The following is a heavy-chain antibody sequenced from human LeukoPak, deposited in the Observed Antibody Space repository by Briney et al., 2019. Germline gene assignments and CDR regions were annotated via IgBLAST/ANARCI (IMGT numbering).Heavy chain of an antibody. CDR1: GGSISSYY. V-gene: IGHV4-59*08. CDR3: ARGEGSGYYLDDAFDI. J-gene: IGHJ3*02. Sequence: LETLSLTCTVSGGSISSYYWSWIRQPPGKGLEWIGYIYYSGSTNYNPSLKSRVTISVDTSKNQFSLKLSSVTAADTAVYYCARGEGSGYYLDDAFDIWGQGTMVTVSS. D-gene: IGHD3-3*01. CDR2: IYYSGST.